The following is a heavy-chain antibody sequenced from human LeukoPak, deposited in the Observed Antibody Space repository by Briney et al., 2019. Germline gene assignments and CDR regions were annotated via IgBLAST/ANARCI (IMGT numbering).Heavy chain of an antibody. J-gene: IGHJ4*02. CDR1: GGSISSYY. Sequence: SETLSLTCTVSGGSISSYYWSWIRQPPGKGLEWIRYIYYSGSTNYNPSLKSRVTISVDTSKNQFSLKLSSVTAADTAVYYCARDREVDGSGSFDYWGQGTLVTVSS. D-gene: IGHD3-10*01. V-gene: IGHV4-59*12. CDR3: ARDREVDGSGSFDY. CDR2: IYYSGST.